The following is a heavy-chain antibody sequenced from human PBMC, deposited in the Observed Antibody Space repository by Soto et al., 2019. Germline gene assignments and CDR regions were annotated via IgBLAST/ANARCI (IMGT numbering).Heavy chain of an antibody. CDR2: VKSDGSST. CDR3: ARDFLTGFDY. V-gene: IGHV3-74*01. CDR1: GFTFSSYW. J-gene: IGHJ4*02. Sequence: EVQLVQPGGGLVQPGGSLRLSCAASGFTFSSYWMHWVRHTPGKGLEWVSRVKSDGSSTDYADSVKGRFSISRDNAKNMLFLQMNSLRAEDTAVYYCARDFLTGFDYWGQGALVTVSS.